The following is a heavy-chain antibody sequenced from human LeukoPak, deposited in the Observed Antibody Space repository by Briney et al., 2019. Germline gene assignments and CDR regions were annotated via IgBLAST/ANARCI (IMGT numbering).Heavy chain of an antibody. Sequence: GGSLRLSCAASGFTFSSYAMSWVRQAPGKGLEWVSAISGSGGSTYYADSVKGRFTISRDNSKNTLYLRMNSLRAEDTAVYYCAKPSGGYSSGYYFDYWGQGTLVTVSS. J-gene: IGHJ4*02. D-gene: IGHD3-22*01. V-gene: IGHV3-23*01. CDR2: ISGSGGST. CDR1: GFTFSSYA. CDR3: AKPSGGYSSGYYFDY.